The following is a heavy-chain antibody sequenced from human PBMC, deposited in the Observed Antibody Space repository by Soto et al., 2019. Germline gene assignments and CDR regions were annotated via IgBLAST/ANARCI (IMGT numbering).Heavy chain of an antibody. D-gene: IGHD3-22*01. V-gene: IGHV1-18*01. Sequence: ASVKVSCKASGYTFTSYGISWVRQAPGQGLEWMGWISAYNGNTNYAQKLQGRVTMTTDTSTSTAYMELRSLRSDDTAVYYCARDPREAYYYDSSGSPATWGQGTMVTVSS. CDR1: GYTFTSYG. J-gene: IGHJ3*01. CDR2: ISAYNGNT. CDR3: ARDPREAYYYDSSGSPAT.